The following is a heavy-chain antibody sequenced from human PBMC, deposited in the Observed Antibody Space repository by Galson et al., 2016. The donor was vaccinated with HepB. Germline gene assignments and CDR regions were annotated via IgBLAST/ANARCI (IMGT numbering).Heavy chain of an antibody. CDR2: IIPMFGAA. V-gene: IGHV1-69*06. CDR1: GGTFSNYA. Sequence: SVKVSCKASGGTFSNYAISWVRQAPGQGLEWMGGIIPMFGAANYAQKFQGRVTITADKSTSTAYMGRSSLRSEDTAVYSCARGGGITMSRGVMPGWFDPWGQGTLVTVSS. CDR3: ARGGGITMSRGVMPGWFDP. D-gene: IGHD3-10*01. J-gene: IGHJ5*02.